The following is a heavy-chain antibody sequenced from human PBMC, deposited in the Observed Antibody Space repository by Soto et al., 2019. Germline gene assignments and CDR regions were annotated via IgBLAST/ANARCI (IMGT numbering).Heavy chain of an antibody. D-gene: IGHD3-10*01. J-gene: IGHJ4*02. CDR1: GFSFSNTW. CDR2: IKIVPDGGST. CDR3: TTEAFRGEGCFDH. V-gene: IGHV3-15*01. Sequence: EVQLVESGGGLVKPGGSLRLSGAAYGFSFSNTWMSWVRRAPGKGLEWVGHIKIVPDGGSTDYAAPVQGRFTISRDDSKNTLYLQVSSLKTEDTAVYYCTTEAFRGEGCFDHWGQGTLVTVSS.